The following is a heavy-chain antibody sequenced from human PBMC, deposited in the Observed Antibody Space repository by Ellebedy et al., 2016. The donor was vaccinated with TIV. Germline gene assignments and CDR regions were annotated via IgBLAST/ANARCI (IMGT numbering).Heavy chain of an antibody. V-gene: IGHV1-69*06. D-gene: IGHD4/OR15-4a*01. CDR2: VIFIFGTT. CDR3: ATGPTDYGPYPSFFGS. Sequence: AASVKVSCKASGGTFNNYDINWVRQTPGQGLEWMGGVIFIFGTTKYSQKFQDRVTVTADTSTDTAYLELSSLTSDDTAVYFCATGPTDYGPYPSFFGSWGRGTLVTVSS. CDR1: GGTFNNYD. J-gene: IGHJ4*02.